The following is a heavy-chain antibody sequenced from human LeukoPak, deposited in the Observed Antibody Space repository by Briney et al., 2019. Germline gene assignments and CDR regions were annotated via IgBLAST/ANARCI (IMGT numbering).Heavy chain of an antibody. CDR1: GGSFSGYY. J-gene: IGHJ4*02. CDR3: ARGPSSIAARPSLGFDY. Sequence: SETLSLXCAVYGGSFSGYYWSWIRRPPGKGLESIGEINHSGSTNYNPSLKSRVTISVDTSKNQFSLKLSSVTAADTAVYYCARGPSSIAARPSLGFDYWGQGTLVTVSS. CDR2: INHSGST. D-gene: IGHD6-6*01. V-gene: IGHV4-34*01.